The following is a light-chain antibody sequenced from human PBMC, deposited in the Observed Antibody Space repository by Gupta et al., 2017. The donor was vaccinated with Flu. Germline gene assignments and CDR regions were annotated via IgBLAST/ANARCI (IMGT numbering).Light chain of an antibody. CDR1: QGLVYSDGNTY. Sequence: VTPGQPATISCRSSQGLVYSDGNTYLNLFQQRPGQSPRRLTYWVSYRESRVLDRFSGSGSGTDFTLKISRVEAEDVVVYYCRQSEHWPWTFGQGTTLEIK. J-gene: IGKJ1*01. CDR3: RQSEHWPWT. CDR2: WVS. V-gene: IGKV2-30*01.